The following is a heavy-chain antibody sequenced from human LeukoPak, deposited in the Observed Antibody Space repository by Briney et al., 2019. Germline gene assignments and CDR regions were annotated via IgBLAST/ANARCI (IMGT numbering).Heavy chain of an antibody. J-gene: IGHJ5*02. CDR1: GGSISSYY. Sequence: SETLSLTCIVSGGSISSYYWSWIRQPPGGGRGWIGYIYYSGSTNYNPSLKSRVTISVDTSKNQFSLKLSAVTAADTAVYYCARVSGVWSGYPNWFDPWGQGTLVTVSS. V-gene: IGHV4-59*01. D-gene: IGHD3-3*01. CDR2: IYYSGST. CDR3: ARVSGVWSGYPNWFDP.